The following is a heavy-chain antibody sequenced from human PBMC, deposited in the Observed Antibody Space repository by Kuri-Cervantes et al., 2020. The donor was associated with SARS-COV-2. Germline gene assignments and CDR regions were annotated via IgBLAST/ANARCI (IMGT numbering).Heavy chain of an antibody. J-gene: IGHJ6*02. Sequence: ASVKVSCKASGYTFSDYYIYWVRQAPGQGLEWMGWINPNSGGTNYAQKFQGWVTMTRDTSINTAYMELSRLRSDDMAVYHCARGMVRGIIQYYYYPMDVWGQGTTVTVSS. V-gene: IGHV1-2*04. CDR1: GYTFSDYY. D-gene: IGHD3-10*01. CDR2: INPNSGGT. CDR3: ARGMVRGIIQYYYYPMDV.